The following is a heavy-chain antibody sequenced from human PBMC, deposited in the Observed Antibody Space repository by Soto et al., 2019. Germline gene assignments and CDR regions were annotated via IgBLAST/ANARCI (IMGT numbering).Heavy chain of an antibody. V-gene: IGHV3-74*03. CDR3: ARGFTYDNLDYFDY. CDR2: IDSGGSTH. D-gene: IGHD3-22*01. J-gene: IGHJ4*02. CDR1: GFTLSSDW. Sequence: GSLRLSGAACGFTLSSDWMYRLRKAPEKGLVFVSRIDSGGSTHTYADSVKGRFTISRDNAKNTLYLQMNGLRAEDTALYYCARGFTYDNLDYFDYWVQGTHVPVSS.